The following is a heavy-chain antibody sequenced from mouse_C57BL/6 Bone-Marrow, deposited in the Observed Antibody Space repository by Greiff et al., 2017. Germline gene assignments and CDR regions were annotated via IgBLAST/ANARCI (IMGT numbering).Heavy chain of an antibody. J-gene: IGHJ3*01. V-gene: IGHV1-50*01. CDR2: IDPSDSYT. Sequence: QVQLQQPGAELVKPGASVKLSCKASGYTFTSYWMQWVKQRPGQGLEWIGEIDPSDSYTNYNHKFKGKATLTVDTSSSTAYMQLSSLTSEDSAVYYCARDYGNRAYWGQGTLVTGSA. CDR3: ARDYGNRAY. CDR1: GYTFTSYW. D-gene: IGHD2-1*01.